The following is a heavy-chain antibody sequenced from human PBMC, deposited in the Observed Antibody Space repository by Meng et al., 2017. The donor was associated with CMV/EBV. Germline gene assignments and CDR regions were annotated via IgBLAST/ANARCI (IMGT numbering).Heavy chain of an antibody. V-gene: IGHV3-30*02. J-gene: IGHJ4*02. CDR2: IRYDGSNK. Sequence: QVQLVESGGGVVQPGGSLSVSCAASGCTFSSYGMPLVRQATGKGLEWVAFIRYDGSNKYYADSVKGRFTISRDNSKNTLYLQMNSLRAEDTAVYYCAKGAGLRGYFDSWGQGTMVTVS. CDR1: GCTFSSYG. CDR3: AKGAGLRGYFDS. D-gene: IGHD5-18*01.